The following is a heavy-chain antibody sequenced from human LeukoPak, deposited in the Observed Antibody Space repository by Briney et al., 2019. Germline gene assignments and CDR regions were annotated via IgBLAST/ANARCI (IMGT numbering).Heavy chain of an antibody. D-gene: IGHD6-19*01. CDR3: ARAAVAGMYYMDV. CDR1: GFTFSSYW. V-gene: IGHV3-7*01. Sequence: GGSLRLSCAASGFTFSSYWMSWVRQAPGKGLEWVANIKQDGSEKYYVDSVKGRFTISRDNAKNSLYLQMNSLRAEDTAAYYCARAAVAGMYYMDVWGKGTTVTV. CDR2: IKQDGSEK. J-gene: IGHJ6*03.